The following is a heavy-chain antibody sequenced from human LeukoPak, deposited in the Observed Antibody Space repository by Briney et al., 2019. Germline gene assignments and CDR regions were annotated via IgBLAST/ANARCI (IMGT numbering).Heavy chain of an antibody. J-gene: IGHJ6*03. Sequence: PGGSLRLSCAASGFTFSSYAMSWVRQAPGKGLEWVSAISGSGGSTYYADSVKGRFTISRDNSKNTLYLQMNSLRAEDTAVYYCAKCRSLNYYGSGRKLLAALDYMDVWGKGTTVTVSS. D-gene: IGHD3-10*01. CDR1: GFTFSSYA. CDR3: AKCRSLNYYGSGRKLLAALDYMDV. CDR2: ISGSGGST. V-gene: IGHV3-23*01.